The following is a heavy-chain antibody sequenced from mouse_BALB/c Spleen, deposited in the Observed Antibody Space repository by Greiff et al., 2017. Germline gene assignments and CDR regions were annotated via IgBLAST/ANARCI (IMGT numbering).Heavy chain of an antibody. CDR3: ARQRPYYFDY. J-gene: IGHJ2*01. CDR2: ISSGGSYT. Sequence: DVKLVESGGDLVKPGGSLKLSCAASGFTFSSYGMSWVRQTPDKRLEWVATISSGGSYTYYPDSVKGRFTISRDNAKNTLYLQMSSLKSEDTAMYYCARQRPYYFDYWGQGTTLTVSS. CDR1: GFTFSSYG. V-gene: IGHV5-6*02.